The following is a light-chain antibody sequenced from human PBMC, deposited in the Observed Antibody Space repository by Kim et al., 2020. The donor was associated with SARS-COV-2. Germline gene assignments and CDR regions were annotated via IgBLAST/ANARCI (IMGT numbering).Light chain of an antibody. CDR3: QQYDNWPLT. J-gene: IGKJ4*01. CDR1: QSVSSN. V-gene: IGKV3-15*01. Sequence: EIVMTQSPVTLSVSPGERATLSCRASQSVSSNLAWYQQRPGQALRLIIYGASTRATGIAARFSGSGSGTEFTLTISSLQSEDFAVYYCQQYDNWPLTFGGGTKVDIK. CDR2: GAS.